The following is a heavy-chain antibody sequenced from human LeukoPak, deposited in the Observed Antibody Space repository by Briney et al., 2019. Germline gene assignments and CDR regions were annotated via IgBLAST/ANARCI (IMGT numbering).Heavy chain of an antibody. D-gene: IGHD3-22*01. J-gene: IGHJ4*02. V-gene: IGHV3-21*01. CDR2: FGTRSTSI. Sequence: PGGSLRLSCTASGFTFSGYSMNWIRQAPGKGLEWVSSFGTRSTSIYHAGSVKGRFAISRDNAKNSLYLQMNSLRAEDTAVYYCARDMIAVAYYFDYWGQGTLVTVSS. CDR1: GFTFSGYS. CDR3: ARDMIAVAYYFDY.